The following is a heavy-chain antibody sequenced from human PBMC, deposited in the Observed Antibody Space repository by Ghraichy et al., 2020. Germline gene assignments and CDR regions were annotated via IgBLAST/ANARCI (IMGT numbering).Heavy chain of an antibody. D-gene: IGHD3-3*01. CDR3: ARGSGTHTIFEGMDV. V-gene: IGHV1-69*04. Sequence: SVKVSCKASGGTFSSYAISWVRQAPGQGLEWMGRIIPILGIANYAQKFQGRVTITADKSTSTAYMELSSLRSEDTAVYYCARGSGTHTIFEGMDVWGQGTTVTVSS. CDR2: IIPILGIA. CDR1: GGTFSSYA. J-gene: IGHJ6*02.